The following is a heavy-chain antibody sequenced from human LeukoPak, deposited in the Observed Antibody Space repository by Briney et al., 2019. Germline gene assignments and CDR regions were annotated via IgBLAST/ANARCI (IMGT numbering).Heavy chain of an antibody. D-gene: IGHD7-27*01. CDR2: MNPNSGNT. J-gene: IGHJ4*02. Sequence: GASVTVSCKASGYTFTNYDIHWVRQAPGQGLEWMGWMNPNSGNTGYAQKFQGRVTMTRDTSISTAYMELSSLTSDDTAVYYCSRVHPGDYWGQGTLVTVSS. V-gene: IGHV1-8*01. CDR1: GYTFTNYD. CDR3: SRVHPGDY.